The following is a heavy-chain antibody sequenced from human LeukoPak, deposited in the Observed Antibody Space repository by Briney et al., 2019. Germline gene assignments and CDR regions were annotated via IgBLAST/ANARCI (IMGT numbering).Heavy chain of an antibody. Sequence: PGGSLRHSCAASGFTFSSYWMSWVRQAPGKGLEWVANIKQDGSEKYYVDSVKGRFTISRDNAKNSLYLQMNSLTAEDTAVYYCVGPPCLRGGYCSTHSWGQGTLVTVDS. J-gene: IGHJ4*02. V-gene: IGHV3-7*05. CDR1: GFTFSSYW. CDR3: VGPPCLRGGYCSTHS. CDR2: IKQDGSEK. D-gene: IGHD2-2*01.